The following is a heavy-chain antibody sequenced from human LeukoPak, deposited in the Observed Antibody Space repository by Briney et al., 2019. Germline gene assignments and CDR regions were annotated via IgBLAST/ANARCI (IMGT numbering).Heavy chain of an antibody. D-gene: IGHD2-21*02. CDR2: ISAYNGNT. V-gene: IGHV1-18*01. CDR1: GYTFTSYG. CDR3: ASNEVTAIGMAFDI. J-gene: IGHJ3*02. Sequence: ASVKVSCKASGYTFTSYGISWVRQAPGQGLEWMGWISAYNGNTNYAQKFQGRVTMTTDTSTSTAYMELRSLRSDDTAVYYCASNEVTAIGMAFDIWGQGTMVTVSS.